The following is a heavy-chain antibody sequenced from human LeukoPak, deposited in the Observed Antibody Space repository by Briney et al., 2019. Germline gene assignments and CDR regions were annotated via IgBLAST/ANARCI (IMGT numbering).Heavy chain of an antibody. CDR3: ASGYTYGSTSNFDY. V-gene: IGHV4-59*01. Sequence: PSETLSLTCTVSGGSISSYYWSWVRQPPGKGLEWIGYIYYSGSTNHNPSLKSRVTISVDTSKNQFSLKLSSVTAADTAVYYCASGYTYGSTSNFDYWGRGTLVTVSS. CDR1: GGSISSYY. D-gene: IGHD5-18*01. CDR2: IYYSGST. J-gene: IGHJ4*02.